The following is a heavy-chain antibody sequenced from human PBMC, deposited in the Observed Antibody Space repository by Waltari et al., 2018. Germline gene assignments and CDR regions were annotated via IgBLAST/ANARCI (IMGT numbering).Heavy chain of an antibody. D-gene: IGHD3-3*01. V-gene: IGHV4-59*01. Sequence: QVQLQESGPGLVKPSETLSLTCTVSGGSISSYYWSWIRQPPGKGLEWIGYIYYSGSTNSTPSLKSRVTISVDTSKNQFSLKLSSVTAADTAVYYGARIPGDFWSGYLFDYYYMDVWGKGTTVTVSS. J-gene: IGHJ6*03. CDR3: ARIPGDFWSGYLFDYYYMDV. CDR2: IYYSGST. CDR1: GGSISSYY.